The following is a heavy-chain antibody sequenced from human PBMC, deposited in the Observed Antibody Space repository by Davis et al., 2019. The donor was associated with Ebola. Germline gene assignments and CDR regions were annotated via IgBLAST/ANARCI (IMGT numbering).Heavy chain of an antibody. CDR3: ARIPLAYCGGDRYSWDY. CDR2: MNPNSGNT. Sequence: ASVKVSCKASGYTFTSYDINWVRQAPGQGLEWMGWMNPNSGNTGYAQKFQGRVTMTRNTSISTAYMELSSLRSEDTAVYYCARIPLAYCGGDRYSWDYWGQGTLVTVSS. J-gene: IGHJ4*02. CDR1: GYTFTSYD. V-gene: IGHV1-8*01. D-gene: IGHD2-21*01.